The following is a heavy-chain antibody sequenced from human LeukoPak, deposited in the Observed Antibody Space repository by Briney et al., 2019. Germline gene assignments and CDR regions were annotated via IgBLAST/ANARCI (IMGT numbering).Heavy chain of an antibody. CDR1: GYSISSGYY. J-gene: IGHJ5*02. V-gene: IGHV4-38-2*02. Sequence: SETLSLTCTVSGYSISSGYYWAWMRQPPGKGLEWIGSINHSGSTYYNPSLKSRVTVSVDTSKNQVSLRLSSVTAADTAVYYCARTLIAVAADWFDPWGQGTLVTVSS. D-gene: IGHD6-19*01. CDR3: ARTLIAVAADWFDP. CDR2: INHSGST.